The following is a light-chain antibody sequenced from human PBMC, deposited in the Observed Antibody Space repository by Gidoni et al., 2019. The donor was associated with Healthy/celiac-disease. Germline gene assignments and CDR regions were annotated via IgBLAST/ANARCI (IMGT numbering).Light chain of an antibody. CDR3: QQYNSWPPSYT. Sequence: ELVMTQSLATLSVSPGERATLSCRASQSVNRNLAWYQQKPGQAPRLLIYGASTRATGIPARFSGSGSGTEFTLTISSLQSEDFAVYYCQQYNSWPPSYTFGQGTKLEIK. V-gene: IGKV3-15*01. J-gene: IGKJ2*01. CDR1: QSVNRN. CDR2: GAS.